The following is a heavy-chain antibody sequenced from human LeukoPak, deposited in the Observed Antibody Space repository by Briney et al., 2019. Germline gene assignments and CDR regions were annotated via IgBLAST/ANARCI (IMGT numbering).Heavy chain of an antibody. J-gene: IGHJ5*02. CDR2: IGTAGDT. CDR1: GFTFSSYD. D-gene: IGHD5-18*01. CDR3: ARAVGYSYGKRWFDP. Sequence: GGSLRLSCAASGFTFSSYDMHWVRQATGKGLEWVSAIGTAGDTYYPGSVKGRFTISRENAKNSLYLQMNSLRAGDTAVYYCARAVGYSYGKRWFDPWGQGTLVTVPS. V-gene: IGHV3-13*04.